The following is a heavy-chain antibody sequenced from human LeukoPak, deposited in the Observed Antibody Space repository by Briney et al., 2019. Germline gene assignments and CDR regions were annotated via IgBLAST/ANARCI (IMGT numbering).Heavy chain of an antibody. CDR3: ARVYEEDWFDP. Sequence: SETLSLTCAVSGGSISSGGYSWSWIRQPPGKGLEWIGYIYYSGSTYYNPSLKSRVTISVDTSKNQFSLKLSSVTAADTAVYYCARVYEEDWFDPWGQGTLVTVSS. J-gene: IGHJ5*02. V-gene: IGHV4-30-4*07. CDR2: IYYSGST. D-gene: IGHD3-3*01. CDR1: GGSISSGGYS.